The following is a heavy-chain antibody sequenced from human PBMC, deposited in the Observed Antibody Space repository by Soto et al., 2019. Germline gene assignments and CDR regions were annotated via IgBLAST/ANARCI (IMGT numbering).Heavy chain of an antibody. J-gene: IGHJ5*02. CDR1: GGSISSGGYY. D-gene: IGHD2-2*01. CDR2: IYHSGTT. Sequence: SETLSLTCTVSGGSISSGGYYWSWIRQHPGKGLEGIGYIYHSGTTYYNPSLKSRVTISVDTAKNHFSLKLPSVPAAATAFFFFARVSGTQLLGCFDPWAQGTLVTFSS. V-gene: IGHV4-31*03. CDR3: ARVSGTQLLGCFDP.